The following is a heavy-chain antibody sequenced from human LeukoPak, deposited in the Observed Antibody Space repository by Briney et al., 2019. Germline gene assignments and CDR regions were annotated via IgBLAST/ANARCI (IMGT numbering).Heavy chain of an antibody. J-gene: IGHJ4*02. CDR1: GYTFTGYY. CDR3: ARADSGYDWSYYFDY. CDR2: INPNSGGT. D-gene: IGHD5-12*01. Sequence: ASVKVSCKASGYTFTGYYMHWVRQAPGQGLEWMGWINPNSGGTNYAQKFQGRVTMTRDTSISTAYMELSRLRSDDTAVYYCARADSGYDWSYYFDYWGQGTLVTVSS. V-gene: IGHV1-2*02.